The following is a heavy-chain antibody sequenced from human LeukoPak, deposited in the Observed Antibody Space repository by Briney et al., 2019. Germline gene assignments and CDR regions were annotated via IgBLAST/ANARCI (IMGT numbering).Heavy chain of an antibody. CDR2: INHSGST. D-gene: IGHD2-8*01. J-gene: IGHJ4*02. Sequence: PSETLSLTCAVYGGSFSGYYWSWIRQPPGKGLEWIGEINHSGSTNYNPSLKSRVTISVDTSMNQFSLKLSSVTAADTAVYYCATEGLGYCTNGVCYNGYWGQGTLVTVSS. V-gene: IGHV4-34*01. CDR3: ATEGLGYCTNGVCYNGY. CDR1: GGSFSGYY.